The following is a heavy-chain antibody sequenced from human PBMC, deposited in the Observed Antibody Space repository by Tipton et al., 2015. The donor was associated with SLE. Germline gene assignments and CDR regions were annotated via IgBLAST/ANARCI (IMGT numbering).Heavy chain of an antibody. CDR3: ARSLGILTGYYKGYWYFDL. CDR1: GDSISSGGYY. J-gene: IGHJ2*01. V-gene: IGHV4-31*02. D-gene: IGHD3-9*01. CDR2: IFYRGGT. Sequence: LRLSCTVSGDSISSGGYYWSWIRQHPGKGLGWIGSIFYRGGTYYNPSLKGRVTISVDTSKNQFSLKLSSVTAADTAVYYCARSLGILTGYYKGYWYFDLWGRGTLVTVSS.